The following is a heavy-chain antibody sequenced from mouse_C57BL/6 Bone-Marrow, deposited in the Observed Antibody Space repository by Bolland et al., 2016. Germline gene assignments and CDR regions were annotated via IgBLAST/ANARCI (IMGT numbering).Heavy chain of an antibody. D-gene: IGHD1-1*02. Sequence: PRDGSTKYNEKFKGKATFTVDTSSSTAYMELHSLTSEDSAVYFCARSGWEGDYWGQGTT. CDR3: ARSGWEGDY. V-gene: IGHV1-85*01. CDR2: PRDGST. J-gene: IGHJ2*01.